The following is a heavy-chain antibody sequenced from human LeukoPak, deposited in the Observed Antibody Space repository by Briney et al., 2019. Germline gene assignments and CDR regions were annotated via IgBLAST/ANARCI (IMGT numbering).Heavy chain of an antibody. CDR2: MNPNSGNT. D-gene: IGHD2-15*01. CDR1: GYTFTSYD. J-gene: IGHJ6*02. Sequence: ASVKVSCKASGYTFTSYDINWVRQATGQGLEWMGWMNPNSGNTGYAQKLQGRVTMTTDTSTSIAYMELRSLRSDDTAVYYCARGCSGGSCYSAPFYYYYYGMDVWGQGTTVTVSS. V-gene: IGHV1-8*01. CDR3: ARGCSGGSCYSAPFYYYYYGMDV.